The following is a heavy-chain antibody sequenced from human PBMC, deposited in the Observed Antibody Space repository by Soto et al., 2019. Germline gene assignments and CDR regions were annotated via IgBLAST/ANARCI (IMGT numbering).Heavy chain of an antibody. CDR3: ERSSGGNFGIIIEGTNWFAP. D-gene: IGHD1-26*01. CDR1: RDTFTSYY. CDR2: INPHGGST. J-gene: IGHJ5*02. V-gene: IGHV1-46*01. Sequence: ASVKVSCKAPRDTFTSYYINWVRQAPGQGLEWMGVINPHGGSTAYAQKFKGRVTLTRDTSASTVDMEVSSLTSEDTAMYYCERSSGGNFGIIIEGTNWFAPWGQGTLVTVSS.